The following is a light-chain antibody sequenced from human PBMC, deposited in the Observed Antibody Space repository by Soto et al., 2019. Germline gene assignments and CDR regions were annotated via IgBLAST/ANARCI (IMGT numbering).Light chain of an antibody. CDR1: QTISASY. CDR3: QQYSMSPST. J-gene: IGKJ1*01. Sequence: EIVLTQSPGTLSLSPGERATLSCRASQTISASYLAWYQQKLGQAPRLLIYDASSRAAGIPDRLSGSGSGTDFTLTISRLEPEDFAVYYCQQYSMSPSTFGQGTKVEIK. V-gene: IGKV3-20*01. CDR2: DAS.